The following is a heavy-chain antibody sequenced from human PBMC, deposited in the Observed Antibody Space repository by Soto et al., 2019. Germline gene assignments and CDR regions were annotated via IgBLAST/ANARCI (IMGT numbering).Heavy chain of an antibody. J-gene: IGHJ6*03. CDR3: ARQTTLYNWSNYYYYMDV. CDR1: GGSISSYY. CDR2: IYYSGST. V-gene: IGHV4-59*08. Sequence: SETLSLTCTVSGGSISSYYWSWIRQPPGKGLEWIGYIYYSGSTNYNPSLKSRVPISVDTSKNQFSLKLSSVTAADTAVYYCARQTTLYNWSNYYYYMDVWGKGTTVTVSS. D-gene: IGHD1-1*01.